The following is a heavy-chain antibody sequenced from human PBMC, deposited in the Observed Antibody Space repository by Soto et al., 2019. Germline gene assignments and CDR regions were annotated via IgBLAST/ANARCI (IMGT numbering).Heavy chain of an antibody. CDR1: GFTFSSFG. CDR2: ISYDGSNE. J-gene: IGHJ6*02. CDR3: TTPGTDDYSNLDEYYYYGMDV. Sequence: GGSLRLSCAASGFTFSSFGMHWVRQAPGKGLEWVAHISYDGSNEHSADSVKGRFTISRDNSEDTLYLQMSSLIVEDTAVYYCTTPGTDDYSNLDEYYYYGMDVWGQGTTVTVSS. V-gene: IGHV3-30*03. D-gene: IGHD4-4*01.